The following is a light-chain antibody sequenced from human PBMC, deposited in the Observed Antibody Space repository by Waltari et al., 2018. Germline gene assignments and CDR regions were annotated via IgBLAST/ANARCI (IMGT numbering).Light chain of an antibody. Sequence: EIVLTQSPGTLSLSPGERATLPCVASQSVSSSYLAWYQQKPGHAPRLLIYGASRRATGIPDRFGGSGSGTDFTLTSSRLEPEDFAVYYCQQYGSSALTFGGGTKVEIK. CDR2: GAS. CDR3: QQYGSSALT. CDR1: QSVSSSY. J-gene: IGKJ4*01. V-gene: IGKV3-20*01.